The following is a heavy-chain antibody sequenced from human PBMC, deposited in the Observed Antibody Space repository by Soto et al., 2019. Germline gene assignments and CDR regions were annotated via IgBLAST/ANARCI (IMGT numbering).Heavy chain of an antibody. D-gene: IGHD2-21*02. CDR3: ARQMTSQLDY. CDR1: GQSFTSFR. V-gene: IGHV5-10-1*01. CDR2: INPTDSYA. Sequence: GAAQKMTWEGSGQSFTSFRINWVRQIPGKGLEWMGRINPTDSYAEYSPSFQGHVTISIDKSVNTAYLQWSSLEASDTAVYYCARQMTSQLDYWGQGTLVTVSS. J-gene: IGHJ4*02.